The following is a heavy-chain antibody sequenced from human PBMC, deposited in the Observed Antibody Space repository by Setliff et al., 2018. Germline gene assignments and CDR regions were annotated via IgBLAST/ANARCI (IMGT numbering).Heavy chain of an antibody. Sequence: ASVKVSCKPSGYTFNDYGIAWVRQAPGQGLEWMGWISPHTGNTYYTPRLHDRVTLSTDTSTSTAYMELRSLGSDDTAVYYCSRLVRYCTRTSCQRLSGGEFWGQGTLVTVSS. CDR2: ISPHTGNT. CDR1: GYTFNDYG. CDR3: SRLVRYCTRTSCQRLSGGEF. V-gene: IGHV1-18*01. J-gene: IGHJ4*02. D-gene: IGHD2-8*01.